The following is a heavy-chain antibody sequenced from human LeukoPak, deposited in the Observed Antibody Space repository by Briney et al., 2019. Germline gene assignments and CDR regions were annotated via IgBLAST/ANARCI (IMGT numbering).Heavy chain of an antibody. Sequence: GGSLRLSCAASGFTFSSYAMSWVRQAPGKGLEWVSAISGSGGSTYYADSVKGRFTISRDNSKNTLYLQMNSLRAEDTAVYYCARMVGILLEAFDIWGQGTMVTVSS. CDR3: ARMVGILLEAFDI. CDR2: ISGSGGST. V-gene: IGHV3-23*01. CDR1: GFTFSSYA. J-gene: IGHJ3*02. D-gene: IGHD2-21*01.